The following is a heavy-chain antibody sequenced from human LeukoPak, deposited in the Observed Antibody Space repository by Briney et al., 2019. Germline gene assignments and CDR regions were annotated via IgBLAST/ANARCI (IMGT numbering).Heavy chain of an antibody. CDR3: ASSPYFDWLWDY. V-gene: IGHV4-61*02. Sequence: PSQTLSLTCTVSGGSISSGSYYWSWIRQPAGKGLEWIGRIYTSGSTKYNPSLKSRVTISVDTSKNQFSLKLSSVTAADTAVYYCASSPYFDWLWDYWGLGTLVTVSS. J-gene: IGHJ4*02. D-gene: IGHD3-9*01. CDR1: GGSISSGSYY. CDR2: IYTSGST.